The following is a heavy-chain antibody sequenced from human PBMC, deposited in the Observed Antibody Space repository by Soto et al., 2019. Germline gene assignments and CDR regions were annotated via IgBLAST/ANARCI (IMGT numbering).Heavy chain of an antibody. V-gene: IGHV1-18*01. J-gene: IGHJ3*02. D-gene: IGHD6-13*01. Sequence: GASVKVSCKASGYTFTSYGISWVRQAPGQGLEWMGWISAYNGNTNYAQKLQGRVTMTTDTSTSTAYMELRSLRSDDTAVYYCARDSGIAAAGTVFGAFDIWGQGTMVTVSS. CDR3: ARDSGIAAAGTVFGAFDI. CDR2: ISAYNGNT. CDR1: GYTFTSYG.